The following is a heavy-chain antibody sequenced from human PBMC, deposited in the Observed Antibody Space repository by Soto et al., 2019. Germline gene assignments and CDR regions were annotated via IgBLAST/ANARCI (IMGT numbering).Heavy chain of an antibody. V-gene: IGHV3-43*02. CDR2: ISGDGGST. Sequence: GGSLRLSCAASGFTFDDYAMHWVRQAPGKGLEWVSLISGDGGSTYYADSVKGRFTISRDNSKNSLYLQMNSLRTEDTALYYCAKDISGVGAVLGDEEHYFDYWGQGTRVTAPQ. CDR3: AKDISGVGAVLGDEEHYFDY. CDR1: GFTFDDYA. D-gene: IGHD3-16*01. J-gene: IGHJ4*02.